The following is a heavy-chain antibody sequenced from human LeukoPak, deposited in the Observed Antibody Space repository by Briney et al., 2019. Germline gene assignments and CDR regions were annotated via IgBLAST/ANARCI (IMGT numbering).Heavy chain of an antibody. CDR1: GGSISSYY. D-gene: IGHD6-19*01. Sequence: SETLSLTSTVSGGSISSYYWSWIRQPPGKGLEWIGYIYYSGSTNYNPSLKSRVTISVDTSKNQFSLKLSSVTAADTAVYYCASSDYSSGWYVDYWGQGTLVTVSS. CDR3: ASSDYSSGWYVDY. CDR2: IYYSGST. V-gene: IGHV4-59*01. J-gene: IGHJ4*02.